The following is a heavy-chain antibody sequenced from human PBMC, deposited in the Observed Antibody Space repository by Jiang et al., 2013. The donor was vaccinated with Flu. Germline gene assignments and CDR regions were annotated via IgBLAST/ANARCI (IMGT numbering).Heavy chain of an antibody. V-gene: IGHV5-51*01. CDR3: ARQAYDSSGYYYY. J-gene: IGHJ4*02. Sequence: DTRYSPSFQGQVTISADKSISTAYLQWSSLKASDTAMYYCARQAYDSSGYYYYWGQGTLVTVSS. CDR2: DT. D-gene: IGHD3-22*01.